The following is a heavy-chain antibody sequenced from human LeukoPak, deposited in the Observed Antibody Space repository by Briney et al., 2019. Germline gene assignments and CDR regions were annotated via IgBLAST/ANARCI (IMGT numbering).Heavy chain of an antibody. CDR2: MSFDVNNK. J-gene: IGHJ4*02. CDR1: GFTFSSYA. CDR3: ARGYCTSSSCYNDY. Sequence: GSLRLSCAASGFTFSSYAFHWVRQAPGKGLEWVATMSFDVNNKYYADSVRGRFTISRDNSKNTLYLQMNSLGAEDTAVYSCARGYCTSSSCYNDYWGQGTLVTVSS. D-gene: IGHD2-2*02. V-gene: IGHV3-30*04.